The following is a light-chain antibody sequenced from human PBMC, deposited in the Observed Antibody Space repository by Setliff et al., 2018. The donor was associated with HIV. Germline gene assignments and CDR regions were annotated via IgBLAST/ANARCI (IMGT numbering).Light chain of an antibody. J-gene: IGLJ1*01. CDR3: CSYAGSGPV. CDR2: DVK. CDR1: SSDVGGYNY. Sequence: QSALTQPASVSWSPGQSITLSCTGTSSDVGGYNYVSWYQQHPDKAPKLMIYDVKNRPSGVSDRFSGSKSGNTASLTISGRQAEDEADYYCCSYAGSGPVFGAGTKVTVL. V-gene: IGLV2-23*02.